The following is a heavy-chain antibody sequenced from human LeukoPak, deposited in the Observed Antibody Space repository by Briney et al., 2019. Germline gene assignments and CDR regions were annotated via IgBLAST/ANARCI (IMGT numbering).Heavy chain of an antibody. V-gene: IGHV4-39*01. D-gene: IGHD3-10*01. CDR1: GASISSSSYY. Sequence: PSETLSLTCTVSGASISSSSYYWGWIRQPPGKGLEWIGSISYSGSTYYNPSLQSRFTMSVDTTKHPFSLKLNLGTAAAAAVYSCASQNALEIRGHYYYYGRAVWGQGPPATAS. J-gene: IGHJ6*02. CDR2: ISYSGST. CDR3: ASQNALEIRGHYYYYGRAV.